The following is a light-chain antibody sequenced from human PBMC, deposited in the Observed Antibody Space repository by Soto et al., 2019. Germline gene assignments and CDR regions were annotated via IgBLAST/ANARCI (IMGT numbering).Light chain of an antibody. V-gene: IGKV3-15*01. CDR3: QQGHDWPLT. CDR1: QSISGE. J-gene: IGKJ2*01. CDR2: GVS. Sequence: EIVMTQSPATLSVSPGERATLSCRASQSISGELAWYQQRPGQPPRLLIYGVSTRATGVPDRFSGSGSGSDFNLTISGLQSEDFAVYYCQQGHDWPLTFGQGTRLDI.